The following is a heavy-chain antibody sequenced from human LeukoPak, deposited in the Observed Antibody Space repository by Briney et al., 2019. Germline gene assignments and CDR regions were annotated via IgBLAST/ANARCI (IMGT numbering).Heavy chain of an antibody. CDR1: GFTFSSYS. D-gene: IGHD1-26*01. CDR3: ASSGSYRFDY. CDR2: ITASGTAM. V-gene: IGHV3-48*02. Sequence: GGSLRLSCAASGFTFSSYSMNWVRQAPGKGLEWVSHITASGTAMFYADSVKGRFTISRDNARNSLYLQMNSLRDEDTAVHYCASSGSYRFDYWGQGTLVTVSS. J-gene: IGHJ4*02.